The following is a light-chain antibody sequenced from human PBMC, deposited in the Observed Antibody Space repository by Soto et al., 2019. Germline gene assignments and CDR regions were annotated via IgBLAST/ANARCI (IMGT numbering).Light chain of an antibody. CDR2: DAS. CDR1: QDISKH. V-gene: IGKV1-33*01. J-gene: IGKJ4*01. CDR3: QQYDNFPLT. Sequence: DIQMTQSPSSLPASIGDRVHITCQASQDISKHLNWYPQKAGKAPKLLIYDASKLETGVPSRFSGSGSGTDFTLTITSLQPEDIATYYCQQYDNFPLTFGGGTKVEI.